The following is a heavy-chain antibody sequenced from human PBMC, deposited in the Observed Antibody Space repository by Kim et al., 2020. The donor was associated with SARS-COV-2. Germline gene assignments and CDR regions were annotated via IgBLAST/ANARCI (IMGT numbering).Heavy chain of an antibody. CDR3: ARVDYLGWFDS. Sequence: TTYNPSLNSRVTISLDTSKHHCSLKLTSLPAADTAMYYCARVDYLGWFDSWGRGTLVTVSS. CDR2: T. V-gene: IGHV4-61*03. D-gene: IGHD4-17*01. J-gene: IGHJ5*01.